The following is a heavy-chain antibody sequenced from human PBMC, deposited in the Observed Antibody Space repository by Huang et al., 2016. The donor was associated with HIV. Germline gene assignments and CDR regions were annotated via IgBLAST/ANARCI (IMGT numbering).Heavy chain of an antibody. CDR3: ARRSAFYRLDY. J-gene: IGHJ4*02. CDR2: ISSSDNSI. V-gene: IGHV3-11*01. D-gene: IGHD3-10*01. CDR1: GFTFSDYY. Sequence: QVQLVESGGGLVKPGGSLRLSCAASGFTFSDYYMSWIRQTPGKGLEWISYISSSDNSIYYAGSVKGRFTISRDDAKNSLYLQMNSLRADDTAVYYCARRSAFYRLDYWGQGTLVTVSS.